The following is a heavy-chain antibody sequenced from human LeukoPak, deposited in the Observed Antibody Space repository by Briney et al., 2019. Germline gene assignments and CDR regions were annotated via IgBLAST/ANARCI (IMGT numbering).Heavy chain of an antibody. CDR2: MNPNSGNT. CDR3: ARARSTNWNKYYSMDV. Sequence: ASVKVSCKASGNTFSTYEINWVRQATGQGLEWMGGMNPNSGNTGNAQKFQGRVTMTRNTSISTAYMELSSLRSEDTAVYYCARARSTNWNKYYSMDVWGKGTTVTISS. J-gene: IGHJ6*03. D-gene: IGHD1/OR15-1a*01. CDR1: GNTFSTYE. V-gene: IGHV1-8*01.